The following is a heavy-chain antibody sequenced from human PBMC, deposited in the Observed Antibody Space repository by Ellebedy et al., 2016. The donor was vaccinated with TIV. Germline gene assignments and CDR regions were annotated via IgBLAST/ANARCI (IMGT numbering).Heavy chain of an antibody. CDR2: INVANSHT. CDR3: VRGAMTGAPYCGMDV. V-gene: IGHV1-3*01. D-gene: IGHD3-9*01. Sequence: ASVKVSCKASGYTFTSHSIHWVRQAPGKRPEWLGRINVANSHTKYSENFQDRVTITSDTSANTAYLELYSLTSEETAVYFCVRGAMTGAPYCGMDVWGQGTTVTVSS. J-gene: IGHJ6*02. CDR1: GYTFTSHS.